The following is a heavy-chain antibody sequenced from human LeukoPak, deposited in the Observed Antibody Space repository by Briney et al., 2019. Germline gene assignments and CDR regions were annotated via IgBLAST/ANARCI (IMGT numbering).Heavy chain of an antibody. CDR1: GFTFSSYA. D-gene: IGHD4-11*01. CDR3: AKVGSTVTTYLYYYMDV. J-gene: IGHJ6*03. V-gene: IGHV3-23*01. Sequence: GGSLRLSCAASGFTFSSYAVSWVRQAPGKGLEWVSSISGSGGNTYYADSVKGRFTISRDNSKNTVYMQMNSLRVEDTALYYCAKVGSTVTTYLYYYMDVWGKGTTVTVSS. CDR2: ISGSGGNT.